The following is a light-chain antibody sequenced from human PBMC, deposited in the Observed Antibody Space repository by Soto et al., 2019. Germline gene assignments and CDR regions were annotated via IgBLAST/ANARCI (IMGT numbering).Light chain of an antibody. CDR1: QSVLYSSNNKNY. CDR2: LAS. CDR3: QKYYSTPRT. J-gene: IGKJ1*01. V-gene: IGKV4-1*01. Sequence: DIVMTQSPDSLSVSLGERATINCKSSQSVLYSSNNKNYLAWYQQKPGQPPKLLIYLASTRESGVPDRFSGSGSGTDFTLTISSLQAEDVAVYYCQKYYSTPRTFGQGTKVEFK.